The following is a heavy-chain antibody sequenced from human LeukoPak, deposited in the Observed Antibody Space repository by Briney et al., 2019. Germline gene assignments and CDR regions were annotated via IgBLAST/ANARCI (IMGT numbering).Heavy chain of an antibody. J-gene: IGHJ4*02. V-gene: IGHV3-66*01. D-gene: IGHD2-21*02. Sequence: GGSLKLSCAASGFSVSNYYMSWVRQPPGKGLEWVSVMYTGGGRYYGDSVKGRFTISRDNSKNTVFLQMNSLRVEDTALYYCTRGQSYCGADCYSDWGQGTLVTVSS. CDR2: MYTGGGR. CDR1: GFSVSNYY. CDR3: TRGQSYCGADCYSD.